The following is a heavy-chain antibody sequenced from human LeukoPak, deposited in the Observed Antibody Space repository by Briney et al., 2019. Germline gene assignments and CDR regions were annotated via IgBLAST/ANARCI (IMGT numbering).Heavy chain of an antibody. CDR1: GFTFSSST. J-gene: IGHJ4*02. Sequence: GGSLRLSCAASGFTFSSSTMNWVRQAPGKGLEWVSYISPTSDTIFYADSVKGRFTISRDSAKNSLYLQMSSLRAEDTAVYYCARSPGNYNIWSDSGPYYFDYWGQGTLVTVSS. D-gene: IGHD3-3*01. V-gene: IGHV3-48*04. CDR3: ARSPGNYNIWSDSGPYYFDY. CDR2: ISPTSDTI.